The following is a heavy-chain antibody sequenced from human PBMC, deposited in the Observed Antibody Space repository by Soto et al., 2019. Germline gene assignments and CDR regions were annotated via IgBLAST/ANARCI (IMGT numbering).Heavy chain of an antibody. CDR2: IYYRGST. V-gene: IGHV4-61*08. CDR1: GGSISSGGYY. J-gene: IGHJ4*02. D-gene: IGHD3-22*01. Sequence: SETLSLTCTVRGGSISSGGYYWLWIRQPPGRGLVGIRYIYYRGSTNSNPALKSRVTRSVDTSKDQSSLKLSSVTAADTAVYYCARHRAAKWYDRSGYLDYWGQGTLVTVSS. CDR3: ARHRAAKWYDRSGYLDY.